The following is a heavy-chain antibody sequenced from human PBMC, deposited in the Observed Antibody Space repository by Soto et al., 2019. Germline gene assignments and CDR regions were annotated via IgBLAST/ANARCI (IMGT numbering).Heavy chain of an antibody. Sequence: LGESLKISCKGSGYSFTSYWIGWVRQMPGKGLEWMGIIYPGDSDTRYSPSFQGQVTISADKSISTAYLQWSSLKASDTAMYYCARTAATGKYYYGVDVWGQGTTATVSS. CDR1: GYSFTSYW. CDR2: IYPGDSDT. J-gene: IGHJ6*02. V-gene: IGHV5-51*01. CDR3: ARTAATGKYYYGVDV. D-gene: IGHD6-13*01.